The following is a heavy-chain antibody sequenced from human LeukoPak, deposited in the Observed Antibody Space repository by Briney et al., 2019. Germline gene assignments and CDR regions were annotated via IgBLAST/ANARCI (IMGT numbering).Heavy chain of an antibody. V-gene: IGHV3-30-3*01. CDR1: GFTFSSYA. CDR3: ARGEGSDY. Sequence: QPGGSLRLSCAASGFTFSSYAMHWVRQAPGKGLEWVAVISYDGSNKYYADSVKGRFTISRDNSKNTLYLQMNSLRAEDTAVYYCARGEGSDYWGQGTLVTVSS. CDR2: ISYDGSNK. D-gene: IGHD2-15*01. J-gene: IGHJ4*02.